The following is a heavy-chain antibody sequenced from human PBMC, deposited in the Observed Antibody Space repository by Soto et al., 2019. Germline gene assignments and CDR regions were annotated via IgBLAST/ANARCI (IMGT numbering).Heavy chain of an antibody. CDR1: GYTHTDIS. V-gene: IGHV1-24*01. J-gene: IGHJ4*02. CDR2: FDPEDGET. Sequence: ASVKPSCKDCGYTHTDISMHWVRQAPGKGLEWMGGFDPEDGETIYAQKFQGRVTMTEDTSTDTAYMELSSLRSEDTAVYYCATESSYSGAIDYWGQGTPVTVS. CDR3: ATESSYSGAIDY. D-gene: IGHD2-15*01.